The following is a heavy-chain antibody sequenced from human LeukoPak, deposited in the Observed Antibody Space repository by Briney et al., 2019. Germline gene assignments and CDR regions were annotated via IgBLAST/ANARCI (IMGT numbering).Heavy chain of an antibody. CDR2: INPNSGGT. D-gene: IGHD4-17*01. J-gene: IGHJ5*02. CDR3: ARDASYGDYGTNWFDP. Sequence: GASVKVSCKASGYTFTGYYMHWVRQAPGQGLEWMGWINPNSGGTNYAQKFQGRVTMTRDTSISTAYMELSRLRSDDTAVYYCARDASYGDYGTNWFDPWGQGTLVTVSS. V-gene: IGHV1-2*02. CDR1: GYTFTGYY.